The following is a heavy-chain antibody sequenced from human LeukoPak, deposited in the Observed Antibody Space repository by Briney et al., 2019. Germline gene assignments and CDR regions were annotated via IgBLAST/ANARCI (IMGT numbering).Heavy chain of an antibody. CDR1: GYTFTGYY. V-gene: IGHV1-2*02. Sequence: GASVKVSCKASGYTFTGYYMHWVRQAPGQVLEWMGWINPNSGGTNYAQKFQGRVTMTRDTSISTAYMELSRLRSDDTAVYYCARKYSYGPTAFRYYYDSSGLDAFDIWGQGTMVTVSS. D-gene: IGHD3-22*01. CDR3: ARKYSYGPTAFRYYYDSSGLDAFDI. CDR2: INPNSGGT. J-gene: IGHJ3*02.